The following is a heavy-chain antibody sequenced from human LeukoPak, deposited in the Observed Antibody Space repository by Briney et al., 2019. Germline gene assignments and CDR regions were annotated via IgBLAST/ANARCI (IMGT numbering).Heavy chain of an antibody. Sequence: GSLRLSCAASGFTFDDYGMSWVRQAPGKGLVWVSRINSDGINTSYANSVKGRLTISRDNAKNTLNLQMNSLRAEDTAVYYCARDLGQYYDTSDNWFDPWGQGTLVTVSS. D-gene: IGHD3-22*01. CDR3: ARDLGQYYDTSDNWFDP. J-gene: IGHJ5*02. V-gene: IGHV3-74*01. CDR2: INSDGINT. CDR1: GFTFDDYG.